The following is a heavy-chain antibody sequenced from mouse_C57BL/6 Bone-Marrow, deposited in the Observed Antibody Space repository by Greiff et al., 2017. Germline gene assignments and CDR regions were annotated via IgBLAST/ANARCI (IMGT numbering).Heavy chain of an antibody. V-gene: IGHV10-1*01. CDR1: GFSFNTYA. J-gene: IGHJ3*01. CDR2: IRSKSNNYAT. CDR3: VSPTWFAY. Sequence: GGGLVQPKGSLKLSCAASGFSFNTYAMNWVRQAPGKGLEWVARIRSKSNNYATYYADSVKDRYTIPRDDSESMLYRQMNNLKTEDTAMYYCVSPTWFAYWGQGTLVTVSA.